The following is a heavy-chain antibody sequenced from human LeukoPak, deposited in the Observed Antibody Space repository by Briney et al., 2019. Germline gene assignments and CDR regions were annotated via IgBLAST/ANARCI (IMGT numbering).Heavy chain of an antibody. CDR2: IYTSGST. Sequence: PSQTLSLTCTVSGGSIRSGSYYWSWIRQPAGKGLEWIGRIYTSGSTNYNPSLKSRVTISIDRSKNQFSLKLSSVTAADTAVYYCARAVGSSESNWFDPWGQGTLATVSS. J-gene: IGHJ5*02. CDR3: ARAVGSSESNWFDP. CDR1: GGSIRSGSYY. D-gene: IGHD1-26*01. V-gene: IGHV4-61*02.